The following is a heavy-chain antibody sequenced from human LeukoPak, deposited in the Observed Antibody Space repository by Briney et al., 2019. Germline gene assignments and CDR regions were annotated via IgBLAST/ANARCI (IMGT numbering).Heavy chain of an antibody. Sequence: PGGSLRLSCAASGFTVNRNYMRWVRQAPGKGLEWGSIIYSGGNTYYTDSVKGRFTISRDNSKNTLYLQMNSLRAEDTAVYYCAKAGSPPFENWFDHWGQGTLVTVSS. CDR3: AKAGSPPFENWFDH. CDR2: IYSGGNT. D-gene: IGHD2/OR15-2a*01. CDR1: GFTVNRNY. V-gene: IGHV3-53*01. J-gene: IGHJ5*02.